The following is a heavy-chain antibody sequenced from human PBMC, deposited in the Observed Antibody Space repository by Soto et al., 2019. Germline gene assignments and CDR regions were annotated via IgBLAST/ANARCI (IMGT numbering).Heavy chain of an antibody. CDR3: AKDEPEMATIRGYFDY. CDR2: ISGSGGST. J-gene: IGHJ4*02. V-gene: IGHV3-23*01. CDR1: GFTFSSYG. D-gene: IGHD5-12*01. Sequence: SGGGLVQAGGSLRLSCAASGFTFSSYGMTWVRQAPGKGLEWVSAISGSGGSTYYADSVMGRFIISRDNSKNTLHLLMNSLRAEDTAVYYCAKDEPEMATIRGYFDYWGQGTLVTVSS.